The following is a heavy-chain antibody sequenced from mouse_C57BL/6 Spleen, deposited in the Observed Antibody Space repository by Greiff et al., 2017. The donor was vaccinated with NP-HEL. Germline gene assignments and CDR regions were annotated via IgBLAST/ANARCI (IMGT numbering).Heavy chain of an antibody. CDR2: IYPRSGNT. CDR3: AREGYGAY. D-gene: IGHD2-2*01. V-gene: IGHV1-81*01. Sequence: QVQLQQSGAELARPGASVKLSCKASGYTFTSYGISWVKQRTGQGLEWIGEIYPRSGNTYYNEKFKGKATLTADKSASTAYMELRSLTSEDSAVYFCAREGYGAYWGQGTLVTVSA. CDR1: GYTFTSYG. J-gene: IGHJ3*01.